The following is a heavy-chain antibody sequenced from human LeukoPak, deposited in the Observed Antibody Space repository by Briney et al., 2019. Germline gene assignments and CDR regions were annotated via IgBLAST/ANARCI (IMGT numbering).Heavy chain of an antibody. CDR1: GYTFTGYY. Sequence: GASVKVSCKASGYTFTGYYMHWVRQAPGQGLEWMGWINPNSGGTNYAQKFQGRVTMTRDTSISTAYMELSRLRSDDTAVYYCARGPGVYDWEDPLGYWGQGTLVTVFS. D-gene: IGHD5/OR15-5a*01. CDR3: ARGPGVYDWEDPLGY. V-gene: IGHV1-2*02. J-gene: IGHJ4*02. CDR2: INPNSGGT.